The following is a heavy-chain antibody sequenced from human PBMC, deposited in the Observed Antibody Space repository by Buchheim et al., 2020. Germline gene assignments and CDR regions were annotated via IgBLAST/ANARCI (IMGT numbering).Heavy chain of an antibody. V-gene: IGHV3-23*01. CDR2: ISGSGGST. CDR3: AKANQKELVPGTYYFDY. D-gene: IGHD1-7*01. Sequence: EVQLLESGGGLVQPGGSLRLSCAASGFTFSSYAMSWVRQAPGKGLEWVSAISGSGGSTYYADSVKGRFPISRDNSKNTLSLQMNSLRAEDTAVYYCAKANQKELVPGTYYFDYWGQGTL. J-gene: IGHJ4*02. CDR1: GFTFSSYA.